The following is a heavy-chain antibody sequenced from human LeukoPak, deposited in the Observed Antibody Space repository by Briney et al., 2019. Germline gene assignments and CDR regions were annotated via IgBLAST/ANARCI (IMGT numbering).Heavy chain of an antibody. CDR1: GYTLTESS. CDR3: ATLPRDGSYTDY. V-gene: IGHV1-24*01. J-gene: IGHJ4*02. Sequence: GASVKVSCKXSGYTLTESSMHWVRQAPGKGLEWMGGFDPEDGETIYAQKFQGRVTMTEDTSTDTAYMELSSLRSEDTAVYYCATLPRDGSYTDYWGQGTLVTVSS. CDR2: FDPEDGET. D-gene: IGHD1-26*01.